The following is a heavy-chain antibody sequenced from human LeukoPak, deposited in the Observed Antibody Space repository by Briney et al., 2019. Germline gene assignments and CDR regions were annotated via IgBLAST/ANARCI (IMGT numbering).Heavy chain of an antibody. D-gene: IGHD6-13*01. Sequence: GGSLRLSCAASGLTFSNYAMYWVRQAPGKGLEWVAVISYDGSNKYYADSVKGRFTISRDKSKNTLDLQMNSLRAEDTAVYYCAKDGSITAAGGFDPWGQGTLVTVSS. CDR1: GLTFSNYA. J-gene: IGHJ5*02. V-gene: IGHV3-30*04. CDR2: ISYDGSNK. CDR3: AKDGSITAAGGFDP.